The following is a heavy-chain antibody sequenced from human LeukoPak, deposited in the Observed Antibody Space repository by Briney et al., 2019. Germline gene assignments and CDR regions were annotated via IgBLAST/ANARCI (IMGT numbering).Heavy chain of an antibody. CDR1: GASVSSSH. CDR2: LSYTGKT. J-gene: IGHJ4*02. V-gene: IGHV4-59*02. D-gene: IGHD2/OR15-2a*01. CDR3: SEGYFAPFDH. Sequence: SETLSLTCVVSGASVSSSHWNWIRQLPGKGLEWIGCLSYTGKTDYNPSLTTRVTISLDTSKNQVTLKLMSVTPADAAVYYCSEGYFAPFDHWGQGTLVTVSS.